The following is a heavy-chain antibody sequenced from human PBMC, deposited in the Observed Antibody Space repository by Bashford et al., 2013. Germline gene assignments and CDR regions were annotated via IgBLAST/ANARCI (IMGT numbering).Heavy chain of an antibody. CDR1: GGSVTSSY. J-gene: IGHJ6*02. CDR3: SRFVPGDGYGSYYYYHDMDV. CDR2: IFYTGVT. V-gene: IGHV4-59*02. Sequence: SETLSLTCTVSGGSVTSSYWSWIRQSPGKGLEWIGYIFYTGVTNYNLSLKSRVTMSVDTSKNQFSLKLSSVTAADTAVYYCSRFVPGDGYGSYYYYHDMDVWGQGTTVTVSS. D-gene: IGHD5-18*01.